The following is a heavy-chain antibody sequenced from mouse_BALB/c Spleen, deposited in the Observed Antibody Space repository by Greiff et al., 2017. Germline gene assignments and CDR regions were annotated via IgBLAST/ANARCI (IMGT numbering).Heavy chain of an antibody. CDR2: ISNLAYSI. CDR3: ARAGTVEVRAMDY. D-gene: IGHD1-1*01. J-gene: IGHJ4*01. CDR1: GFTFSDYG. Sequence: EVNLVESGGGLVQPGGSRKLSCAASGFTFSDYGMAWVRQAPGKGPEWVAFISNLAYSIYYADTVTGRFTISRENAKNTLYLEMSSLRSEDTAMYYCARAGTVEVRAMDYWGQGTSVTVSS. V-gene: IGHV5-15*02.